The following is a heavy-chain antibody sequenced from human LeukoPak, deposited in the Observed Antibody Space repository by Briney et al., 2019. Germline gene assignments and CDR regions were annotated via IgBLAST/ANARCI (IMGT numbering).Heavy chain of an antibody. D-gene: IGHD6-13*01. Sequence: GGSLRLSCAASGFTFSDYYMSWIRQAPGKGLEWVSYISSSGSTIYYADSVKGRFTISRDNAKNSLYLQMNSLRAEDTAVYYCARFPRYSSSCLDYWGQGTLVTVSS. CDR1: GFTFSDYY. CDR2: ISSSGSTI. J-gene: IGHJ4*02. V-gene: IGHV3-11*01. CDR3: ARFPRYSSSCLDY.